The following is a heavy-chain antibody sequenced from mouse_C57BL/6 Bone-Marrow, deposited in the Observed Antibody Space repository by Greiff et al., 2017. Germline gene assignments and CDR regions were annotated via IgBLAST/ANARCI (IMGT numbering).Heavy chain of an antibody. CDR3: AAGLRRGAWFAY. V-gene: IGHV1-39*01. CDR1: GYSFTDYN. CDR2: INPNYGTT. Sequence: EVKLQESGPELVKPGASVKISCKASGYSFTDYNMNWVKQSNGKSLEWIGVINPNYGTTSYNQKFKGKATLTVDQSSSTAYMQLNSLTSEDSAVYDCAAGLRRGAWFAYWGQGTLVTVAA. D-gene: IGHD2-4*01. J-gene: IGHJ3*01.